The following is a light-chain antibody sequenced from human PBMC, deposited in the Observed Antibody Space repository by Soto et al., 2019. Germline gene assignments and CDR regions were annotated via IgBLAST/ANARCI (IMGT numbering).Light chain of an antibody. V-gene: IGKV3-20*01. CDR1: QSISSSY. CDR3: QQYGNSPQT. Sequence: ESVLTQSPGTLSLYPGERATLSCRASQSISSSYLAWYQQKPGQAPRLLIYGASNRATDIPDRFSGSGSGTDFTLTISRLEPEDFAVYYCQQYGNSPQTFGQGTKVDIK. J-gene: IGKJ1*01. CDR2: GAS.